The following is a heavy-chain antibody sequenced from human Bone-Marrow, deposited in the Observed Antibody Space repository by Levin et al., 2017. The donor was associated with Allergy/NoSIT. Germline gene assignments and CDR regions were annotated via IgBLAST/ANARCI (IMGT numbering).Heavy chain of an antibody. D-gene: IGHD5/OR15-5a*01. CDR2: IYHSGSS. J-gene: IGHJ6*02. V-gene: IGHV4-31*03. CDR3: ARVNVYRPYFYYGLDV. CDR1: GASISSGGYY. Sequence: ASETLSLTCTVSGASISSGGYYWSWIRQHPGKGLEWIGYIYHSGSSDYSPSLKSRLTIAIDTSKNQFSLQLTSVTAADTGVYYCARVNVYRPYFYYGLDVWGRGTTVTVSS.